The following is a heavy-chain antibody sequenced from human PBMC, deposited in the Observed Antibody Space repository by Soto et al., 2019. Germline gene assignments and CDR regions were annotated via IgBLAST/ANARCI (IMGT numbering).Heavy chain of an antibody. Sequence: QVQVVQSGAEVKKPGSSVKVSCKASGGTSSSYAITWVRQAPGQGLEWMGGIIPIFDTRDYAQKFQDRVTFTADESTTAVYMELSSLTSEDTAVYYCASGGTTVNRRFDYWGQGTLVTVSS. CDR1: GGTSSSYA. D-gene: IGHD4-4*01. CDR3: ASGGTTVNRRFDY. J-gene: IGHJ4*02. CDR2: IIPIFDTR. V-gene: IGHV1-69*01.